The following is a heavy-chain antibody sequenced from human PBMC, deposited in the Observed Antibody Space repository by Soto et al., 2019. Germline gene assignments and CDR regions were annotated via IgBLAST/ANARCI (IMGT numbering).Heavy chain of an antibody. CDR3: ATTSSGLVYYYYGMDV. D-gene: IGHD3-22*01. J-gene: IGHJ6*02. Sequence: ASVKVSCKVSGYTLTELSSHWVRQAPGKGLEWMGGFDPEDGETIYAQKFQGRVTMTEDTSTDTAYMELSSLRSEDTAVYYCATTSSGLVYYYYGMDVWGQGTTVTVSS. CDR2: FDPEDGET. V-gene: IGHV1-24*01. CDR1: GYTLTELS.